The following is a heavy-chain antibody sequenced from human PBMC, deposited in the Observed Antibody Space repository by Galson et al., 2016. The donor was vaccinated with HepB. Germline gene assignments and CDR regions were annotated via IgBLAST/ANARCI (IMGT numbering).Heavy chain of an antibody. V-gene: IGHV5-51*01. CDR2: IYPGDLDI. CDR3: ARSLTGSYDFWGAIYNYYAMDV. CDR1: GYTFDSYW. Sequence: SGAEVKKPGESLKISCRGSGYTFDSYWIGWVRQMSRKGLEWMGIIYPGDLDIRYSPSFQGQVTIQVDKSISTAYLQWSSLTASDTAMYYCARSLTGSYDFWGAIYNYYAMDVWGQGTTFIVS. D-gene: IGHD3-3*01. J-gene: IGHJ6*02.